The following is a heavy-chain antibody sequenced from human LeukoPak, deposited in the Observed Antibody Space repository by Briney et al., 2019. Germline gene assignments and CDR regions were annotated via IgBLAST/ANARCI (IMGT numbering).Heavy chain of an antibody. V-gene: IGHV4-39*07. D-gene: IGHD3-16*01. Sequence: PSETLSLTCTVSGGSISSSSYYWGWIRQPPGKGLEWIGSIYYSGSTYYNPSLKSRVTISVDTSKNQFSLKLSSVTAADTAVYYCARDMITFGGVPCYFDYWGQGTLVTVSS. J-gene: IGHJ4*02. CDR2: IYYSGST. CDR1: GGSISSSSYY. CDR3: ARDMITFGGVPCYFDY.